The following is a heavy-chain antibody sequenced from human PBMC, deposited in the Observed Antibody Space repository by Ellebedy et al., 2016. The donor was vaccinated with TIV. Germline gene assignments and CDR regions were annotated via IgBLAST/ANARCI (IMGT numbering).Heavy chain of an antibody. V-gene: IGHV3-43*01. D-gene: IGHD3-16*01. J-gene: IGHJ4*02. CDR3: AKDQRMITLGGVIDY. CDR2: LSWDGGST. Sequence: GESLKISCAASGFTYDDYTMHWVRQHPGKSLEWVSLLSWDGGSTYYADSVKGRFTISRDNSKNSLYLQMNSLRAEDTALYYCAKDQRMITLGGVIDYWGQGTLVTVSS. CDR1: GFTYDDYT.